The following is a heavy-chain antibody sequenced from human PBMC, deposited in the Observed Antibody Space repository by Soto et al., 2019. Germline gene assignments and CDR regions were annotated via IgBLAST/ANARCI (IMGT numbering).Heavy chain of an antibody. Sequence: ASVKVSCKASGYIFTSNGISWVRQAPGLGLEWMGWISAYNSNTKYAEKFQGRVTMTTDTSTTTAYMELRSLRSDDTAVYYCARGGVRSFSVWFDPWGQGTLVTVSS. CDR2: ISAYNSNT. D-gene: IGHD2-8*01. CDR3: ARGGVRSFSVWFDP. J-gene: IGHJ5*02. V-gene: IGHV1-18*01. CDR1: GYIFTSNG.